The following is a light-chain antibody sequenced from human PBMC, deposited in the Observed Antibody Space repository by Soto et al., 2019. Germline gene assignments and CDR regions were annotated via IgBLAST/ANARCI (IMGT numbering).Light chain of an antibody. CDR3: SSYAGSNNVI. V-gene: IGLV2-8*01. J-gene: IGLJ2*01. CDR1: ASNVGGYNY. Sequence: QSALTQPPSASGSPGQSVTISCTGAASNVGGYNYVSWYQQHPGKAPKLIISKSRERPSGVPDRFSGSKSGNTASLTVSGRQAEDEAEYYCSSYAGSNNVIFGGGTKVTVL. CDR2: KSR.